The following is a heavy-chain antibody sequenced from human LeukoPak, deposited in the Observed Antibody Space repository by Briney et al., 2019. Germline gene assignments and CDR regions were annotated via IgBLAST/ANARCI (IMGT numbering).Heavy chain of an antibody. D-gene: IGHD3-22*01. V-gene: IGHV1-69*13. CDR3: ASYYDSGGPEYFQH. CDR2: IIPIFGTA. Sequence: SVKVSCKASGGTFSRYAISWVRQAPGQGLEWMGGIIPIFGTANYAQKFQGRVTITADESTSTAYMELSSLRSEDTAVYYCASYYDSGGPEYFQHWGQGTLVTVSS. CDR1: GGTFSRYA. J-gene: IGHJ1*01.